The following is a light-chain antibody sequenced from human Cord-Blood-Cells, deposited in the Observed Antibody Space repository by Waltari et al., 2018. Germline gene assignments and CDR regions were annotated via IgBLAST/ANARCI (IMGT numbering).Light chain of an antibody. CDR1: QSVSSSY. Sequence: EIVLTQSPGTLSLYPGERATLSCRASQSVSSSYLAWYQQKPGQAHRLLIYGASSRATGIPDRFSGSGSGTDFTLTISRLEPEDFAVYYCQQYGSSIFTFGPGTKVDIK. CDR3: QQYGSSIFT. CDR2: GAS. J-gene: IGKJ3*01. V-gene: IGKV3-20*01.